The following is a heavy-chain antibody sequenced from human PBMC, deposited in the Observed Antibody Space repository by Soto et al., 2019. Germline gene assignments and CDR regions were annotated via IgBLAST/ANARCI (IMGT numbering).Heavy chain of an antibody. J-gene: IGHJ3*01. CDR1: GFNFRNFN. Sequence: GGSLLLSCECSGFNFRNFNMIWVRQAPGKGLEWVSSVSGSSSYIYYADSVKGRFTVSRDNANNLVFLQMNGLRPEDTAMYYCARDLRGHYGPWGQGTMVTVSS. CDR2: VSGSSSYI. CDR3: ARDLRGHYGP. D-gene: IGHD4-17*01. V-gene: IGHV3-21*06.